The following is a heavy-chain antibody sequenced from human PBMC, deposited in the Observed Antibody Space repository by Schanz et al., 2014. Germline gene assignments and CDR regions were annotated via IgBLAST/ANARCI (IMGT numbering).Heavy chain of an antibody. V-gene: IGHV3-23*04. CDR1: GFTFSDYY. CDR2: ISASGGTT. CDR3: AKSQGSSFDS. D-gene: IGHD6-13*01. Sequence: VQLVESGGGLVKPGGSLRLSCAASGFTFSDYYINWIRQAPGKGLEWVSAISASGGTTYYADSVKGRFTISRDNSKNTLYLQMNSLRAEDTAVYYCAKSQGSSFDSWGQGTLVTVSS. J-gene: IGHJ4*02.